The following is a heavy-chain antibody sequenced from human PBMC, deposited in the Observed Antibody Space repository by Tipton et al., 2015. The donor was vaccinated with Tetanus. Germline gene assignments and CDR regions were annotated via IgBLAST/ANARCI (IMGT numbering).Heavy chain of an antibody. CDR1: GFTFSNAW. V-gene: IGHV3-15*01. D-gene: IGHD1-7*01. CDR2: IKSKTDGGTT. Sequence: SLRLSCAASGFTFSNAWMSWVRQAPGKGLEWVGRIKSKTDGGTTDYAAPVKGRFTISRDDSENTLYLQMNSLKTEDTAVYYCTTRLTTITGTTVLEFDYWGQGTLVTVSS. CDR3: TTRLTTITGTTVLEFDY. J-gene: IGHJ4*02.